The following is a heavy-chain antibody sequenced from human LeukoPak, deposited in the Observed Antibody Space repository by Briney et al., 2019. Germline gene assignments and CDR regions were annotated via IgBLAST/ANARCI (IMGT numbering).Heavy chain of an antibody. CDR3: ARDSGSYYGVDY. Sequence: PSETLSLTCTVSGGSISSGSYYWSWIRQPAGKGLERIGRIYTSGSTNYNPSLKSRVTISVDTSKNQFSLKLSPVTAADTAVYYCARDSGSYYGVDYWGQGTLVTVSS. D-gene: IGHD1-26*01. CDR1: GGSISSGSYY. V-gene: IGHV4-61*02. CDR2: IYTSGST. J-gene: IGHJ4*02.